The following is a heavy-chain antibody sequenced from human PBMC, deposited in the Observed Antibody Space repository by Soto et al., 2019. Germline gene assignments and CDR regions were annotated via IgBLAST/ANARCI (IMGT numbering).Heavy chain of an antibody. V-gene: IGHV4-39*01. CDR2: IYFSGTT. D-gene: IGHD3-16*01. CDR1: GAFITSNSYY. CDR3: ARRERGANFDF. Sequence: SETLSLTCTVSGAFITSNSYYWGWIRQSPGKGLEWIGNIYFSGTTYYNPSLESRVTISVDTSKRQFSLRLSSVTAADTAVYYCARRERGANFDFWGQGTLVTVSS. J-gene: IGHJ4*02.